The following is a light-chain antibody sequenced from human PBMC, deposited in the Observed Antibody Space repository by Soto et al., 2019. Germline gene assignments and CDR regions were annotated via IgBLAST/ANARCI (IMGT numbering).Light chain of an antibody. J-gene: IGKJ2*01. CDR3: QQRSNWPPYT. V-gene: IGKV3-11*01. Sequence: EIVLTQSPATLSLSPGERATLSCRASQSVSSYLAWYQQKPGPAPRLLIYDASNRATGIPARFSGSGSGTVSTLTISSLEPEDFAVYYCQQRSNWPPYTFGQGTKLEIK. CDR1: QSVSSY. CDR2: DAS.